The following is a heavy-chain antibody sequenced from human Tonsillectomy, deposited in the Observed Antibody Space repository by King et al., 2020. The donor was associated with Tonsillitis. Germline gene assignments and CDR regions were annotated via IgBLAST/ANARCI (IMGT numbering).Heavy chain of an antibody. CDR1: GFTFSSYW. V-gene: IGHV3-74*01. Sequence: VQLVESGGGLVQPGGSLRLSCAASGFTFSSYWMHWVRQAPGKGLVWVSRINSDGSGTSYADSVKGRFTISRDNAKNTLYLQMNSLRAEDTAVYYCATASDYSNYDWFDPWGQGTLVTVSS. CDR3: ATASDYSNYDWFDP. J-gene: IGHJ5*02. CDR2: INSDGSGT. D-gene: IGHD4-11*01.